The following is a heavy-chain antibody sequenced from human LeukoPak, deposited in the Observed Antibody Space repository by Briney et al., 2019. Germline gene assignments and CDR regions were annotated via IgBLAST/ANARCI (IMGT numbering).Heavy chain of an antibody. D-gene: IGHD2-2*01. CDR1: RFTFSSYT. CDR3: ASMPSTEIYYFYYMDV. J-gene: IGHJ6*03. Sequence: GGSLGLSCADSRFTFSSYTMNWVRQAPGKGLEWVSGISANAVSTYYADSVKGRFTISRDNSKNTLYLHMDRLGTEDTAVYYCASMPSTEIYYFYYMDVWGKGTTVTVSS. V-gene: IGHV3-23*01. CDR2: ISANAVST.